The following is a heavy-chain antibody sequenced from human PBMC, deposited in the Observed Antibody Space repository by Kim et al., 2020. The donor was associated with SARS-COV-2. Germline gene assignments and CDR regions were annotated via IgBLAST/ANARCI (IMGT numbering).Heavy chain of an antibody. Sequence: YTPDAARCRFTVSRDNPKNTLKLQMTSLRAEATAVYYCAIRVAVDGTIDYWGQGTLVTVSS. J-gene: IGHJ4*02. CDR3: AIRVAVDGTIDY. D-gene: IGHD2-15*01. V-gene: IGHV3-23*01.